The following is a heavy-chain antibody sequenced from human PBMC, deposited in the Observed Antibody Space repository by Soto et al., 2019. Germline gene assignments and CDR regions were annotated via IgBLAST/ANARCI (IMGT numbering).Heavy chain of an antibody. D-gene: IGHD6-19*01. V-gene: IGHV4-59*01. CDR3: ARVSLTVANNWFDP. Sequence: LSLTCTVSGASISSYYWSWIRQPPGKGLEWIGYIYYSGTTNYNPSLKSRVTISVDTSKNQFSLKLTSVTAADTAVYYCARVSLTVANNWFDPWGQGTLVTVSS. CDR1: GASISSYY. CDR2: IYYSGTT. J-gene: IGHJ5*02.